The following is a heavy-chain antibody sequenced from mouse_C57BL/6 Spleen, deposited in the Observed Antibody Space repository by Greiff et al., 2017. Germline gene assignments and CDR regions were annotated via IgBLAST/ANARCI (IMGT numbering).Heavy chain of an antibody. J-gene: IGHJ2*01. CDR1: GYTFTSYW. Sequence: QVQLQQPGAELVRPGTSVKLSCKASGYTFTSYWMHWVKQRPGQGLEWIGVIDPSDSYTNYNQKFKGKATLTVDTSSSTAYMQLSSLTSEDSAVYYWARGDYYGRGLYYCDYWGQGTTLTVSS. D-gene: IGHD1-1*01. V-gene: IGHV1-59*01. CDR2: IDPSDSYT. CDR3: ARGDYYGRGLYYCDY.